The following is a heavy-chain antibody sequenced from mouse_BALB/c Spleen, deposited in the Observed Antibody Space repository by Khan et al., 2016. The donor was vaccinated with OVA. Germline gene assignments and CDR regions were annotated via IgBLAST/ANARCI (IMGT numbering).Heavy chain of an antibody. CDR3: ARRGVYGIFAY. J-gene: IGHJ3*01. CDR1: GYTFTNYW. D-gene: IGHD2-1*01. V-gene: IGHV1-7*01. Sequence: QVQLQQSGAELAKPGASVKMSCKASGYTFTNYWMPWVKQRPGQGLEWIGYINPSTTYTEYTQKVKDKATLTADKSSSTAYLQLSSLTSEDSAVYYCARRGVYGIFAYWGQGTLVTVSA. CDR2: INPSTTYT.